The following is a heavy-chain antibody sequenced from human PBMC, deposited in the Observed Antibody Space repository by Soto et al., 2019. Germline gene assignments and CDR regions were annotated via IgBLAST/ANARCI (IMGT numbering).Heavy chain of an antibody. V-gene: IGHV4-30-2*01. CDR3: AREERVYLGGSYPRTYYFDY. CDR2: IYHSGST. CDR1: GGSISSGGYS. D-gene: IGHD1-26*01. Sequence: PSETLSLTCAVSGGSISSGGYSWTWIRQPPGKGLDWIGYIYHSGSTYYNPSLKSRVTMSVDRSKNQFSLKLSSVTAADTAVYYCAREERVYLGGSYPRTYYFDYWGQGTLVTVSS. J-gene: IGHJ4*02.